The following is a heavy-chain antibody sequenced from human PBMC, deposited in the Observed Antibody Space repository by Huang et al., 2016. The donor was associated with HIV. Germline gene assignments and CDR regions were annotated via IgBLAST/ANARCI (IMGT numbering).Heavy chain of an antibody. CDR2: ISKKGET. CDR3: ARRAAVIGMDY. Sequence: EVQLVESGGGLVKVGGSLRLSCVASGFRFHEYNINWVRQAPGKGLEWVSSISKKGETRYGDSVRGRFTISRDNANKSVYLQMNSLRAEDTAVYYCARRAAVIGMDYWGQGALVTVSS. CDR1: GFRFHEYN. V-gene: IGHV3-21*01. J-gene: IGHJ4*02. D-gene: IGHD6-19*01.